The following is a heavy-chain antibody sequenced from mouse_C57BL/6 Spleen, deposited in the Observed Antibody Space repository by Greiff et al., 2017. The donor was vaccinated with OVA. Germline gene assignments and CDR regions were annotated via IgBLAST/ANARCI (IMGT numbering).Heavy chain of an antibody. Sequence: EVQLQQSGAELVKPRASVKLSCTASGFNIKDYYMHWVKQRTEQGLEWIGRIDPEDGETKYAPKFQGKATITADTSSTTAYLQLSSLTSEDTAVYYCATHPLDGYYFAYWDQGTLVTVSA. CDR2: IDPEDGET. CDR3: ATHPLDGYYFAY. D-gene: IGHD2-3*01. V-gene: IGHV14-2*01. J-gene: IGHJ3*01. CDR1: GFNIKDYY.